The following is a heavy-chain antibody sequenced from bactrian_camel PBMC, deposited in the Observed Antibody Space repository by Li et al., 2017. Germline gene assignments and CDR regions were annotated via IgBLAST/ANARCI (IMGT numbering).Heavy chain of an antibody. V-gene: IGHV3S55*01. J-gene: IGHJ4*01. CDR1: GFTHDRYS. Sequence: VQLVESGGGSAQAGGSLRLSCVASGFTHDRYSMGWFRQPSWNKREGVAARHYDGRTSYSLSLMGRFTLSKDNAESILYLQMDHLVPGDTAVYYCAANPWGDYPPNHFAVPDFQYRGQGTQVTVS. CDR3: AANPWGDYPPNHFAVPDFQY. CDR2: RHYDGRT. D-gene: IGHD4*01.